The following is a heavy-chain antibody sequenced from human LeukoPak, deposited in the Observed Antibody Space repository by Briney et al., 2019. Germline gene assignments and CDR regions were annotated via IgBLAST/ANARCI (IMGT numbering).Heavy chain of an antibody. CDR3: AKGFRYYGSGSFRDWLDP. CDR1: GFTFSSYG. Sequence: GGSLRLSRAASGFTFSSYGMSWVRQAPGKGLEWAAGISGSGGSTHYADSVKVRFIISRDNSKNTLYLQMNSLRGEDTAVYYCAKGFRYYGSGSFRDWLDPWGQGTLVTVSS. D-gene: IGHD3-10*01. J-gene: IGHJ5*02. V-gene: IGHV3-23*01. CDR2: ISGSGGST.